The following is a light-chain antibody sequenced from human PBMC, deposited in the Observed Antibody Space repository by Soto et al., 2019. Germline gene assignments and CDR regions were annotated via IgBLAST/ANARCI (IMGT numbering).Light chain of an antibody. Sequence: DVQMTQSPSSLPASLGDRVTFTFRASQSINNYLNWYQQKPGKAPKLLIYDASSLESGVPSRFSGSGSGTEFTLTISSLQPDDFATYYCQQYNSYSWTFGEGTKVDI. CDR2: DAS. V-gene: IGKV1-5*01. CDR1: QSINNY. CDR3: QQYNSYSWT. J-gene: IGKJ1*01.